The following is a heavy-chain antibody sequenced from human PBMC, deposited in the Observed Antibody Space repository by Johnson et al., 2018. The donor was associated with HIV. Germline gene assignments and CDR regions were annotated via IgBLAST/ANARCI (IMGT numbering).Heavy chain of an antibody. V-gene: IGHV3-9*01. CDR3: AKDSSSSGLEDAFDI. CDR1: GFTFDDYA. D-gene: IGHD6-6*01. CDR2: ISWNSGSI. J-gene: IGHJ3*02. Sequence: VQLVESGGGLVQPGRSLRLSCAASGFTFDDYAMHWVRQAPGKGLEWVSGISWNSGSIGYADSVKGRFTISRDNAKNSLYLQMNSLRADDTALYYCAKDSSSSGLEDAFDIWGQGTMVTVSS.